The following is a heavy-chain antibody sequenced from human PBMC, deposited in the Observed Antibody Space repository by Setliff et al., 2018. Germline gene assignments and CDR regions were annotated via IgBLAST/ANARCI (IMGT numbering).Heavy chain of an antibody. D-gene: IGHD6-13*01. CDR1: GGSINSSSYY. CDR3: ARQQQLVIGSTAYYYYGMDV. J-gene: IGHJ6*02. Sequence: SETLSLTCTVSGGSINSSSYYWGWIRQPPGKGLEWIGIIYYSGSTYYNPSLKSRVTISVDTSKNQFSLKLSSVTAADTAVYYCARQQQLVIGSTAYYYYGMDVWGQGTTVTVSS. CDR2: IYYSGST. V-gene: IGHV4-39*07.